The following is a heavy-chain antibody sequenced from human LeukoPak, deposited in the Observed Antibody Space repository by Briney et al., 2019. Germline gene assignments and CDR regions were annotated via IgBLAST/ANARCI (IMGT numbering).Heavy chain of an antibody. Sequence: ASVKVSCKTSGYTFGSYDINWVRQAPGQGLEWMGWMNPGSGNTGYAQRFQGRVTMTRDTSISTAYMELSGLRSEDTAVYYCARLSETAAYYYTSGYYYLRYWGQGTLVTVDS. V-gene: IGHV1-8*02. CDR1: GYTFGSYD. J-gene: IGHJ4*02. CDR2: MNPGSGNT. D-gene: IGHD3-22*01. CDR3: ARLSETAAYYYTSGYYYLRY.